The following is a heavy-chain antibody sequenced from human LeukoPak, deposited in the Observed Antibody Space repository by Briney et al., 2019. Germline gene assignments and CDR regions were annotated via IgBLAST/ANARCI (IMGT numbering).Heavy chain of an antibody. CDR2: IVSDGSNT. CDR3: ARGRPHGNDY. Sequence: GGSLRLSCAASGFTFDDYAMHWVRQVPGKGLVWVSRIVSDGSNTNYADSVKGRFTISRDNAKNTLYLQMNSLRVEDTAVYYCARGRPHGNDYWGQGTLVTVSS. J-gene: IGHJ4*02. CDR1: GFTFDDYA. D-gene: IGHD4-23*01. V-gene: IGHV3-74*01.